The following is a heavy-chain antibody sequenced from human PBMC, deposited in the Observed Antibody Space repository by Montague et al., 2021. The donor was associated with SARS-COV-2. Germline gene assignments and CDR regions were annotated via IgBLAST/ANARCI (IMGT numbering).Heavy chain of an antibody. Sequence: SETLSLTCTVSGGSISSPDYYWGWIRRSPGKGLEWIGSISYTGRTYYNPSLRSRVSFSMDTSKNHFSLSLSSVTVADTAVYFCARQLPSYCAINKCYPYYFDGWGQGALVTVSS. J-gene: IGHJ4*02. D-gene: IGHD2-8*01. CDR3: ARQLPSYCAINKCYPYYFDG. V-gene: IGHV4-39*01. CDR2: ISYTGRT. CDR1: GGSISSPDYY.